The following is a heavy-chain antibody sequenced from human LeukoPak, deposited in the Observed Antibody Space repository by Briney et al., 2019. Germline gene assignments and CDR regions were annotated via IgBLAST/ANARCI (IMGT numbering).Heavy chain of an antibody. Sequence: ASVKVSCKASGGTFSSYAISWVRQAPGQGLEWMGRIIPIFGTANYAQKFQGRVTITTDESTSTAYMELSSLRSEDTAVYYCARDRRFYCSSTSCYRTPTDNWLDPWGQGTLVTVSS. CDR2: IIPIFGTA. J-gene: IGHJ5*02. CDR1: GGTFSSYA. CDR3: ARDRRFYCSSTSCYRTPTDNWLDP. D-gene: IGHD2-2*01. V-gene: IGHV1-69*05.